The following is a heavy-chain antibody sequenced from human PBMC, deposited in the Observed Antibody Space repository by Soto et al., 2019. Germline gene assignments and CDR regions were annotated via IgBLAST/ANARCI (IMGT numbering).Heavy chain of an antibody. CDR3: AREHYDPYYYYGMDV. V-gene: IGHV4-59*01. CDR1: GGSISSYY. J-gene: IGHJ6*02. CDR2: IYYSGST. D-gene: IGHD3-22*01. Sequence: PSETLSLTCTVSGGSISSYYWSWIRQPPGKGLEWIGYIYYSGSTNYNPSLKSRVTISVDTSKNQFSLKLSSVTAADTAVYYCAREHYDPYYYYGMDVWGQGTTVTVSS.